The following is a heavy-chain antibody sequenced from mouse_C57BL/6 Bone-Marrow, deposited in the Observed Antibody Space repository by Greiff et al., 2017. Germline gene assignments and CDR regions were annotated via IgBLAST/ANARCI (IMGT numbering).Heavy chain of an antibody. D-gene: IGHD1-1*01. V-gene: IGHV1-19*01. J-gene: IGHJ3*01. CDR2: INPYNGGT. CDR3: ASTLYYGSSYFAY. Sequence: EVQLKESGPVLVKPGASVKMSCKASGYTFTDYYMNWVKQSHGKSLEWIGVINPYNGGTSYNQKFKGKATLTVDKSSSTAYMELNSLTSEDSAVYYCASTLYYGSSYFAYWGQGTLVTVSA. CDR1: GYTFTDYY.